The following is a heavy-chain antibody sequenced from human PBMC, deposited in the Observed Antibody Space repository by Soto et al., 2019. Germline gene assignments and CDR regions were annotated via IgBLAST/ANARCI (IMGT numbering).Heavy chain of an antibody. D-gene: IGHD1-26*01. CDR2: IYESGRS. J-gene: IGHJ5*02. CDR3: ARGDRYSGSFSDYFDP. CDR1: GASISTGGYS. Sequence: PSETLSLTCIVSGASISTGGYSWSWIRQPPGKGPEWIGYIYESGRSYYKPSLKRRASISMDKSRNQCSVRLTSVTAADTAVYFCARGDRYSGSFSDYFDPWGQGTLVTVSS. V-gene: IGHV4-30-2*01.